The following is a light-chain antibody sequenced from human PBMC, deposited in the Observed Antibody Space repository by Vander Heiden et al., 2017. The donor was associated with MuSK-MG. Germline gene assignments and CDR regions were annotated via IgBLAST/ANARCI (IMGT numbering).Light chain of an antibody. CDR2: DAS. V-gene: IGKV3-11*01. J-gene: IGKJ3*01. Sequence: EIVFTQSQSTLYLSRGERASLTGRASQRGSRYLAWYQKKSGQAPRHRTYDASNRAIDIPARFSGSGYGTGFRPTFTSLNREVWAVYYCTQRCKQPHRLFFTFGRGTKVDIK. CDR3: TQRCKQPHRLFFT. CDR1: QRGSRY.